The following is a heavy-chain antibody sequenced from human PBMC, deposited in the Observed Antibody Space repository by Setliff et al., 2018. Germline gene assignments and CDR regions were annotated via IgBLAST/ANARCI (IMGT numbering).Heavy chain of an antibody. CDR1: GYTLTTYF. J-gene: IGHJ6*03. CDR2: INTRTGNP. V-gene: IGHV7-4-1*02. Sequence: GASVKVSCKASGYTLTTYFMNWVRQAPGQGLEWMGYINTRTGNPMYAQGFTGRFIFSLDTSVSTAYLQISSLKAEDTAVYYCARASRCGTVKWRGDYYMDVWGKGTTVTVSS. D-gene: IGHD1-26*01. CDR3: ARASRCGTVKWRGDYYMDV.